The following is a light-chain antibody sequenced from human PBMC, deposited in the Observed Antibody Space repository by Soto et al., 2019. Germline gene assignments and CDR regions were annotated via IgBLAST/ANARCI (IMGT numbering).Light chain of an antibody. J-gene: IGKJ1*01. CDR2: GAS. CDR1: QSIAIS. Sequence: PGERANLSCRASQSIAISLAWYQQKPGLAPRLLIYGASTRATGIPARFSGSGSGTEFTLTINGLQSEDFAVYYCHQYNDWWTFGQGTKVEIK. V-gene: IGKV3-15*01. CDR3: HQYNDWWT.